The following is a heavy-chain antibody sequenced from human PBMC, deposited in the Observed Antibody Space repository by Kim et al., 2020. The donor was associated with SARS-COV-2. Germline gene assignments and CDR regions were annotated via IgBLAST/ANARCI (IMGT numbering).Heavy chain of an antibody. D-gene: IGHD5-12*01. J-gene: IGHJ6*02. Sequence: GGSLRLSCAASGFTFSSYGMHWVRQAPGKGLEWVAVIWYDGSNKYYADSVKGRFTISRDNSKNTLYLQMNSLRAEDTAVYYCARGKRWLQPWAELEEYYYYGMDVWGQGTTVTVSS. CDR3: ARGKRWLQPWAELEEYYYYGMDV. V-gene: IGHV3-33*01. CDR1: GFTFSSYG. CDR2: IWYDGSNK.